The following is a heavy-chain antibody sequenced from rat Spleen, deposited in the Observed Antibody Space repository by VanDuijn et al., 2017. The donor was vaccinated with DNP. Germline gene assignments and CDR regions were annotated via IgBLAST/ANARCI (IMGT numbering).Heavy chain of an antibody. CDR3: ARMRGLLLDY. Sequence: EVQLVESGGGLVQPGRSLKLSCAASGITFSNSGMHWIRQAPKKGLEWVATISTSESRTFYPDSVRGRFTISRDNAKSSLFLQMNSLKSEDTATYYCARMRGLLLDYWGQGLMVTVSS. V-gene: IGHV5-19*01. CDR2: ISTSESRT. J-gene: IGHJ2*01. D-gene: IGHD1-6*01. CDR1: GITFSNSG.